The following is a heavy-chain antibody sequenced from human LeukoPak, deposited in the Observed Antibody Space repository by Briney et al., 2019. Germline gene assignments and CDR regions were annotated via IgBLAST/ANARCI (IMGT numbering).Heavy chain of an antibody. V-gene: IGHV3-21*01. CDR1: GFIFNNYD. D-gene: IGHD7-27*01. CDR2: VSSSSTYI. CDR3: ARRSRYPKLGCGAFDI. Sequence: GGSLRLSCEASGFIFNNYDMNWVRQAPGKGLEWVSSVSSSSTYILYGDSVKGRFTISRDNAKNSLYLQMNSLRAEDTAVYYCARRSRYPKLGCGAFDIWGQGTMVTVSS. J-gene: IGHJ3*02.